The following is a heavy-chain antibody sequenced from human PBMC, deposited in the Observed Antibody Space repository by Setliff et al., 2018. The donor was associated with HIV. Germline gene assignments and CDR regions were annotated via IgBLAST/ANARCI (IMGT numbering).Heavy chain of an antibody. V-gene: IGHV1-46*03. J-gene: IGHJ4*02. Sequence: ASVKVSCKAFGYTFTGYYIHWVRQAPGQGLEWMGRINPNSGGSTSYAQKFQGRVTMTRDTSTSTVYMELSSLRSEDTAVYYCAREGFSGRALDYWGQGTLVTVSS. D-gene: IGHD6-19*01. CDR1: GYTFTGYY. CDR2: INPNSGGST. CDR3: AREGFSGRALDY.